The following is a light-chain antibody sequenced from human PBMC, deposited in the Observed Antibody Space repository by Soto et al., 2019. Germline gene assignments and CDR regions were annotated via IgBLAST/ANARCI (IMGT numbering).Light chain of an antibody. CDR1: QSVSGY. Sequence: EIVLTQSPDTLSVSPGERATLSCRASQSVSGYLGWYQQKPGQAPRLLIYDASNRAYGVPARFRGSGSGTNFTLTTARLEPYASAVYYCQQRSNWPNITFGGGT. J-gene: IGKJ4*02. CDR2: DAS. CDR3: QQRSNWPNIT. V-gene: IGKV3-11*01.